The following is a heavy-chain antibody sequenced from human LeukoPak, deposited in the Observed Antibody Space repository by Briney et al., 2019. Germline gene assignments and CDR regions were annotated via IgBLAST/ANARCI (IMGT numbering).Heavy chain of an antibody. J-gene: IGHJ1*01. CDR2: MNPNSGNT. CDR3: ARDASVRYFDWLLQQYFQH. Sequence: SVKVSCKASGYTFTSYDINWVRQATGQGLEWMGWMNPNSGNTGYAQKFQGRVTMTRDTSISTAYMELSRLRSDDAAVYYCARDASVRYFDWLLQQYFQHWGQGTLVTVSS. V-gene: IGHV1-8*01. CDR1: GYTFTSYD. D-gene: IGHD3-9*01.